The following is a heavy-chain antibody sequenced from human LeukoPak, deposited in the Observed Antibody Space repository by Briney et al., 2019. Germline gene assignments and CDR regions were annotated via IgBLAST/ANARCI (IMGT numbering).Heavy chain of an antibody. D-gene: IGHD2-21*02. CDR1: GGSIRNGGYY. Sequence: ASQTLSLTCTVSGGSIRNGGYYWSWIRQHPGKGPEWIGYIYYGGSTFYNPSLKSRLTISVDTSKNQFSLKLSSVTAADTAVYYCAREVHCGGDCYSGWFDPWGQGTLVTVSS. J-gene: IGHJ5*02. CDR3: AREVHCGGDCYSGWFDP. V-gene: IGHV4-31*03. CDR2: IYYGGST.